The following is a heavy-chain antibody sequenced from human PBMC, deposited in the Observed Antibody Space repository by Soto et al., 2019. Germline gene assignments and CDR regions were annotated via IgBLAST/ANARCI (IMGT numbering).Heavy chain of an antibody. J-gene: IGHJ6*02. CDR3: ARGGGGVITMVRGGVAPPRYYYYGMDV. Sequence: GASVKVSCKASGYTFTSYYMHWVRQAPGQGLEWMGIINPSGGSTSYAQKFQGRVTMTRDTSTSTVYMELSRLRSEDTAVYYCARGGGGVITMVRGGVAPPRYYYYGMDVWGQGTTVTVSS. V-gene: IGHV1-46*01. CDR2: INPSGGST. D-gene: IGHD3-10*01. CDR1: GYTFTSYY.